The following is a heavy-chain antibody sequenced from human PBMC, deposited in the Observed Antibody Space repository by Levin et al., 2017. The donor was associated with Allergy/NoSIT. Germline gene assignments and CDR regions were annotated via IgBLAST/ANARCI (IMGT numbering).Heavy chain of an antibody. CDR2: ISSSGSTI. CDR3: ARGSPRVAATHHFDY. J-gene: IGHJ4*02. CDR1: GFTFSDYY. V-gene: IGHV3-11*01. D-gene: IGHD2-15*01. Sequence: GGSLRLSCAASGFTFSDYYMSWIRQAPGKGLEWVSYISSSGSTIYYADSVKGRFTISRDNAKNSLYLQMNSLRAEDTAVYYCARGSPRVAATHHFDYWGQGTLVTVSS.